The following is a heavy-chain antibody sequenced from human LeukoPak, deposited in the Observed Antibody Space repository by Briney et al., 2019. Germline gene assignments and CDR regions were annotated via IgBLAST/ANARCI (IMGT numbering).Heavy chain of an antibody. Sequence: SETLSLTCTVSGYSINSGYYWVWIRQPPGKGLEWIGSIYRSGSTNYNPSLKSRVTISVDTSKNQFSLKVSSVTAADTAVYYCARGDCSGSICYSPMDVWGTGTTVTVSS. V-gene: IGHV4-38-2*02. CDR2: IYRSGST. D-gene: IGHD2-21*01. CDR3: ARGDCSGSICYSPMDV. J-gene: IGHJ6*03. CDR1: GYSINSGYY.